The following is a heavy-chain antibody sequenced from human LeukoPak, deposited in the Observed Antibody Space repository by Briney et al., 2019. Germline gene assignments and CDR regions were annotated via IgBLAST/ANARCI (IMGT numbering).Heavy chain of an antibody. CDR1: GGSLSGYY. D-gene: IGHD1-1*01. Sequence: SETLSLTCAVYGGSLSGYYWSWIRQPPGKGLEWIGEINHSGSTNYNPSLKSRVTISVDTSKNQFSLKLSSVTAADTAVYYCARDWRYSRWFDPWGQGTLVTVSS. CDR3: ARDWRYSRWFDP. CDR2: INHSGST. J-gene: IGHJ5*02. V-gene: IGHV4-34*01.